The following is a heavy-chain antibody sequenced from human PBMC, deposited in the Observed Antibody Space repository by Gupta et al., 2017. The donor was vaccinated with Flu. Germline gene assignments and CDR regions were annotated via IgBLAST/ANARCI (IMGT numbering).Heavy chain of an antibody. CDR1: GDNFTSYT. Sequence: QIQLVQSGAEIKKPGSSVRVSCKASGDNFTSYTISWVRQAPGQGLEWMGRIIPIVDIVNSAQKFQGRATITADKSTGTTYLELSSLRSEDTAMYYCASLVGTALIDIWGQGTLVTVSS. CDR3: ASLVGTALIDI. D-gene: IGHD7-27*01. J-gene: IGHJ3*02. CDR2: IIPIVDIV. V-gene: IGHV1-69*02.